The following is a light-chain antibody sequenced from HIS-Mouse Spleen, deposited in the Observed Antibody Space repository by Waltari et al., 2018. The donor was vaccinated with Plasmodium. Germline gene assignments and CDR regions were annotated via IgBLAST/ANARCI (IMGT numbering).Light chain of an antibody. J-gene: IGLJ2*01. CDR3: AAWDDSLNGPV. CDR2: SNH. Sequence: SVLTQPPSPSGPPGQRVPLSFSGRSYNIRINTVNWYQQLPGTAPKLLLYSNHQRPSGVPDRFSGSKSGTSASLAISGLQSEDEADYYCAAWDDSLNGPVFGGGTKLTVL. V-gene: IGLV1-44*01. CDR1: SYNIRINT.